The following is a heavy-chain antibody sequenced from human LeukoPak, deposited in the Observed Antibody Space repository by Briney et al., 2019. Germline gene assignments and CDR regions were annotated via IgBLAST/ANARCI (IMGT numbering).Heavy chain of an antibody. D-gene: IGHD2-2*01. J-gene: IGHJ6*03. Sequence: GGSLRLSCAASGFTFSDYYMSWIRQAPGKGLEWVSYISSSGSTIYYADSVKGRFTISRDSAKNPLYLQMNSLRAEDTAVYYCAPNPSRVRVPAAIGYYYMDVWGKGTTVTVSS. V-gene: IGHV3-11*04. CDR2: ISSSGSTI. CDR1: GFTFSDYY. CDR3: APNPSRVRVPAAIGYYYMDV.